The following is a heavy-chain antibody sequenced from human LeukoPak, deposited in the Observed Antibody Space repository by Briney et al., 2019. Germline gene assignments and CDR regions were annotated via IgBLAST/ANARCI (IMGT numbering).Heavy chain of an antibody. CDR3: AGGQRLPSDY. V-gene: IGHV4-34*01. Sequence: SETLSLTCAVYGGSFSGYYWSWIRQPPGKGLEWIGEIKHSGSTNYNLSLKSRVTLTVDTPENQFPLMLGAGAAADRAVFYWAGGQRLPSDYWGRGTLVTVSS. CDR2: IKHSGST. CDR1: GGSFSGYY. J-gene: IGHJ4*02. D-gene: IGHD6-25*01.